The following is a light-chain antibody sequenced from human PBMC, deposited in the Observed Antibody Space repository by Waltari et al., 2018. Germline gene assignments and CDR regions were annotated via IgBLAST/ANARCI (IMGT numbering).Light chain of an antibody. Sequence: QSALTQPASVSGSPGQSSTISCTGTSSDVGSYNLVPWYQQHPGNAPKLMIYEVSKRPSGVSNRFSGSKSGNTASLTISGLQAEDEADYYCCSYAGSSTWVFGGGTKLTVL. J-gene: IGLJ3*02. CDR3: CSYAGSSTWV. CDR1: SSDVGSYNL. CDR2: EVS. V-gene: IGLV2-23*02.